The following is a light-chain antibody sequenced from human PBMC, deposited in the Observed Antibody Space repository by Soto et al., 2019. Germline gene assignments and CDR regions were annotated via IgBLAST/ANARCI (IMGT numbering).Light chain of an antibody. J-gene: IGLJ1*01. V-gene: IGLV2-14*03. Sequence: QSVLAQPASVSGSPGQAITISCSGTSSDVGAFNYVSWYQQHPGKAPKLMIYDVSNRPSGVSNRFSGSKSGNTASLTTSGLRAEDEADYYCNSYTSNNTYVFGTGTKGTVL. CDR3: NSYTSNNTYV. CDR1: SSDVGAFNY. CDR2: DVS.